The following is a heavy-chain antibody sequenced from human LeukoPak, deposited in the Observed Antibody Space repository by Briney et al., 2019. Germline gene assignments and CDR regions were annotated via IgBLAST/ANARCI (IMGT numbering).Heavy chain of an antibody. J-gene: IGHJ5*02. CDR1: GYTFTGYY. CDR2: INPNSGGT. CDR3: ARGRYKWELPKSNWFDP. Sequence: ASVKVSCKASGYTFTGYYMHWVRQAPGQGLEWMGWINPNSGGTNYAQKFQGRVAMTRDTSISTAYMELSRLRSDDTAVYYCARGRYKWELPKSNWFDPWGQGTLVTVSS. D-gene: IGHD1-26*01. V-gene: IGHV1-2*02.